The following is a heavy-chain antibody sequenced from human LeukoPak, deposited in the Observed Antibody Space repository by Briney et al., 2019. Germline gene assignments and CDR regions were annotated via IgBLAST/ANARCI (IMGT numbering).Heavy chain of an antibody. V-gene: IGHV4-61*02. Sequence: PSQTLSLTCTVSGGSISSGDFYWSWIRQPAGKGLEWIGRIYTSGRTNYNPSLKSRVTISVDTSKNQFSLKLSSVTAADTAVYYCASGITIFGVVRGPAYWGQGTLVTVSS. CDR1: GGSISSGDFY. CDR2: IYTSGRT. D-gene: IGHD3-3*01. CDR3: ASGITIFGVVRGPAY. J-gene: IGHJ4*02.